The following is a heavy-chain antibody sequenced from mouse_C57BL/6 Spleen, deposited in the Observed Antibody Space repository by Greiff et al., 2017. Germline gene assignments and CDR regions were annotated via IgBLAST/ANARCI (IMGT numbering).Heavy chain of an antibody. Sequence: EVQLQQSGPELVKPGASVKMSCKASGYTFTDYNMHWVKQSHGKSLEWIGYINPNNGGTSYNQKFKGKATLTVNKSSSTAYMALRSLTSEDSAVYYCARSGTSSYYFDYWGQGTTLTVSS. CDR2: INPNNGGT. V-gene: IGHV1-22*01. J-gene: IGHJ2*01. CDR1: GYTFTDYN. CDR3: ARSGTSSYYFDY. D-gene: IGHD4-1*01.